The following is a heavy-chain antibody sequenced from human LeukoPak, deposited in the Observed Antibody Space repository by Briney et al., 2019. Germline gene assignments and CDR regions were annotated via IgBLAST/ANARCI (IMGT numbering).Heavy chain of an antibody. V-gene: IGHV3-15*01. CDR3: ITPLPYSAQ. CDR1: GFTFSNFW. D-gene: IGHD2-21*01. J-gene: IGHJ4*02. CDR2: IKHKTDGETT. Sequence: GESLRLSCTASGFTFSNFWMGWVRQAPGKGLEWVGRIKHKTDGETTEYAAPVKDRFSISRDDSKSMMYLQMNSLKTEDTAVYYCITPLPYSAQGGQGTLVTVSS.